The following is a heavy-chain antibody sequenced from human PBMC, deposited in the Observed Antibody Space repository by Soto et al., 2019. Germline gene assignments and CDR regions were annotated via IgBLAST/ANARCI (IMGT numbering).Heavy chain of an antibody. Sequence: EVQLLESGGGLVQPGGSLRLSCAASGFTFSSYAMNWVRQAPGKGLEWVSGISGSDGSTYYADSVKGRFTISRDNSKNTLYLQMNSLRAEDTAVYYCAKDWRDVVVPADYFDYWGQGTLVTVSS. CDR2: ISGSDGST. J-gene: IGHJ4*02. CDR1: GFTFSSYA. V-gene: IGHV3-23*01. CDR3: AKDWRDVVVPADYFDY. D-gene: IGHD2-2*01.